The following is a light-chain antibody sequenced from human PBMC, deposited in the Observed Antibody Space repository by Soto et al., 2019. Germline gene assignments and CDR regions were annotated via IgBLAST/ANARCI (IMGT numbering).Light chain of an antibody. J-gene: IGKJ2*01. CDR3: QQRSNWPLYT. CDR2: DAS. V-gene: IGKV3-11*01. Sequence: EIVLTQSPATLSLSPGERATLSCRASQSVSSYSAWYQQKPGQAPRPLIYDASNRATGIPARFSGSGSGTDFTLTISSLGPEDFAVYYCQQRSNWPLYTFGQGTKLEIK. CDR1: QSVSSY.